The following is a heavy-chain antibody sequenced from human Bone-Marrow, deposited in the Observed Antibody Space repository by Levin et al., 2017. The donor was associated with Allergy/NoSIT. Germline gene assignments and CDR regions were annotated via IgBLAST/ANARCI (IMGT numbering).Heavy chain of an antibody. CDR1: DYSINSGHY. J-gene: IGHJ4*02. CDR2: MYHTGTT. CDR3: ATFGCSGGSCHLGGDY. Sequence: GSLRLSCVVSDYSINSGHYWGWIRQPPGKGLQWVGNMYHTGTTYYTPSLKDRVTISLDTSKNEVYLKLRSETAADTAKYYCATFGCSGGSCHLGGDYWGQGILVTVSS. D-gene: IGHD2-15*01. V-gene: IGHV4-38-2*01.